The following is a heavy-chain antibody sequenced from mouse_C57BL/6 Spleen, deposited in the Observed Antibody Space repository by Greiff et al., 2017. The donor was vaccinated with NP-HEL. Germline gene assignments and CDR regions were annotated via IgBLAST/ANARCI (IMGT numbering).Heavy chain of an antibody. CDR3: ARGGAYDGYFCDY. Sequence: QVQLQQPGAELVRPGSSVKLSCKASGYTFTSYWLHWVKQRPIQGLEWIGNIDPSDSETHYNQKFKDKATLTVDKSSSTAYMQRSSLTSEDSAVYYCARGGAYDGYFCDYWGQGTSVTVSS. CDR2: IDPSDSET. CDR1: GYTFTSYW. D-gene: IGHD2-3*01. V-gene: IGHV1-52*01. J-gene: IGHJ4*01.